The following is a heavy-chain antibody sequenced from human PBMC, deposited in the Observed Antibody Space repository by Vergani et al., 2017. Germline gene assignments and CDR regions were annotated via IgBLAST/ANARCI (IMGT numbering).Heavy chain of an antibody. V-gene: IGHV4-31*03. CDR2: IYYSGST. CDR3: ARVDTQVPATSHFYYMDV. D-gene: IGHD6-25*01. Sequence: QVQLQESGPGLVKPSQTLSLTCTVSGSSISSGGYYWSWIRQHPGKGLEWIGYIYYSGSTYYNPSLKSRVTISVDTSKNQFSLKLRSVTAADTAVYYCARVDTQVPATSHFYYMDVWGKGTTVVVSS. CDR1: GSSISSGGYY. J-gene: IGHJ6*03.